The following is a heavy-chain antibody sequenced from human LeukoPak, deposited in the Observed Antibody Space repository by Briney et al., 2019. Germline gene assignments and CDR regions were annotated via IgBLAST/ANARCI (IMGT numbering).Heavy chain of an antibody. V-gene: IGHV1-2*06. Sequence: ASVKVSCKXSGYTFTGYYMRWVRQAPGQGLEWMGRINPNSGGTNYAQKFQDRVTMTRDTSISTAYMELSRLRSDDTAVYYCARSSSGWYLNDYWGQGTLVTVSS. D-gene: IGHD6-19*01. J-gene: IGHJ4*02. CDR1: GYTFTGYY. CDR3: ARSSSGWYLNDY. CDR2: INPNSGGT.